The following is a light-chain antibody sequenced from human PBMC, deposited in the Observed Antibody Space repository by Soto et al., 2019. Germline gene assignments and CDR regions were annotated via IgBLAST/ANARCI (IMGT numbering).Light chain of an antibody. Sequence: NFMLTQPHSVSESPGKTVTISCTRSSGSIGSNSVQWYRQRPGSAPTIVIYEDDQSPSGVPNRFAGSIDRSSNSASLTISGLQTEDEADYYCQSYDTNTVVFGGGTKVTVL. V-gene: IGLV6-57*04. J-gene: IGLJ2*01. CDR1: SGSIGSNS. CDR3: QSYDTNTVV. CDR2: EDD.